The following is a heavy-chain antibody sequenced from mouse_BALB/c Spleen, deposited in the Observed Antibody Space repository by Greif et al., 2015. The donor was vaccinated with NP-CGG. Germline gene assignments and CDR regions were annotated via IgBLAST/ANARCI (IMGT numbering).Heavy chain of an antibody. V-gene: IGHV14-4*02. Sequence: VQLQQSGAELVRSGASVKLSCTASGFNIKDYYMHWVKQRPEQGLEWIGWIDPENGDTEYAPKFQGKATMTADTSSNTAYLQLSSLTSEDTAVYYCYYGNSSWFAYWGQGTLVTVSA. CDR2: IDPENGDT. J-gene: IGHJ3*01. D-gene: IGHD2-1*01. CDR3: YYGNSSWFAY. CDR1: GFNIKDYY.